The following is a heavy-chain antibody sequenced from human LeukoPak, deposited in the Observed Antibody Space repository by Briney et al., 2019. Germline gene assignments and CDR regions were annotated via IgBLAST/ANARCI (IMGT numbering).Heavy chain of an antibody. J-gene: IGHJ3*02. Sequence: SQTLSLTCTVSGGSISSGDYYWSWIRQPPGKGLEWIGYIYYSESANYNPSLKSRVTISVDTSKKQFSLKLSSVTAADTAVYYCARDTTVSDAFDIWGQGTMVTVSP. CDR2: IYYSESA. CDR1: GGSISSGDYY. D-gene: IGHD4-11*01. V-gene: IGHV4-61*08. CDR3: ARDTTVSDAFDI.